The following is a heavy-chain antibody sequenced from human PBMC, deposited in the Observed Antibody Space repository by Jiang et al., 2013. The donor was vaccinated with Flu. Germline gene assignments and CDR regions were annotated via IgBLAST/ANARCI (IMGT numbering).Heavy chain of an antibody. V-gene: IGHV4-39*01. CDR2: IYYSGST. CDR1: GGSISSSSYY. J-gene: IGHJ4*02. D-gene: IGHD3-22*01. CDR3: ASQDYYDSSGYYKTFDY. Sequence: LLKPSETLSLTCTVSGGSISSSSYYWGWIRQPPGKGLEWIGSIYYSGSTYYNPSLKSRVTISVDTSKNQFSLKLSSVTAADTAVYYCASQDYYDSSGYYKTFDYWGQGTLVTVSS.